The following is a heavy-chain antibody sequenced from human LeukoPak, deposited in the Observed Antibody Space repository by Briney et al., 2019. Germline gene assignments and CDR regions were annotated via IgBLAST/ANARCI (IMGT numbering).Heavy chain of an antibody. J-gene: IGHJ4*02. V-gene: IGHV1-69*05. CDR1: GGTFSSYA. Sequence: SVTVSCKASGGTFSSYAISWVRQAPGQGLEWMGGIIPIFGTANYAQKFQGRVTITTDESTSTAYMELSSLRSEDTAVYYCAVHSLGTDQTNYFDCWGQGTLVTVSS. CDR2: IIPIFGTA. D-gene: IGHD3-16*01. CDR3: AVHSLGTDQTNYFDC.